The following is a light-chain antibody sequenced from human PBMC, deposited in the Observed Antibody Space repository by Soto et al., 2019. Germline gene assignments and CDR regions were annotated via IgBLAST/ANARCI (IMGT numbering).Light chain of an antibody. J-gene: IGLJ1*01. CDR2: EVS. CDR3: SSYTSSGIDYV. Sequence: QSALTQPASVSGSPGQSITISCTGTSSDGGGYNYVSWYQQHPGKAPKLMIYEVSNRPSGVSNRFSGSKSGNTASLTISGLQAEDDADYYCSSYTSSGIDYVFGTGTTLTVL. V-gene: IGLV2-14*01. CDR1: SSDGGGYNY.